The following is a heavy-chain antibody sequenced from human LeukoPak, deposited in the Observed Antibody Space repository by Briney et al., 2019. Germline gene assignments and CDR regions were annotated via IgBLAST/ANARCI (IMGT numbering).Heavy chain of an antibody. J-gene: IGHJ4*02. Sequence: GRSPRLSCAASGFTFSSYSMNWVRQAPGKGLEWASYISSSTNTIYYADSVKGRFTISRDNAKNSLFLQMNSLRDEDTAVYYCARDGERFDFWGQGTLATVSS. CDR3: ARDGERFDF. CDR2: ISSSTNTI. CDR1: GFTFSSYS. V-gene: IGHV3-48*02. D-gene: IGHD3-10*01.